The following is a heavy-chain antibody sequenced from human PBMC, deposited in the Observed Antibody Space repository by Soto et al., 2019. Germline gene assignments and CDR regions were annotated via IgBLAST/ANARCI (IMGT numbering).Heavy chain of an antibody. V-gene: IGHV4-4*02. J-gene: IGHJ6*02. Sequence: QVQLQESGPGLVKPSGTLSLTCAVSGGSISSSNWWSWVRQPPGKGLEWIGEIYHSGSTNYNPSLKSRVTISVDKSKNQFSLKLSSVTAADTAVYYCARDLRGISQGGYYYYGMDVWGQGTTVTVSS. D-gene: IGHD5-12*01. CDR3: ARDLRGISQGGYYYYGMDV. CDR2: IYHSGST. CDR1: GGSISSSNW.